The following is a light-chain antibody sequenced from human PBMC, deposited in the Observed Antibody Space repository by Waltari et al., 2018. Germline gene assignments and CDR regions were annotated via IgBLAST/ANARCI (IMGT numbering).Light chain of an antibody. Sequence: QSVLTPPPSVSATPGQRVSISCSGSSSHLGRKSLNWYQQDPVPSPKLLIYSNTQRASGDPDRFSGSKSGTSAPLAISGLQSEDEADYYCATCDDSLNGVFGGGTTLTVL. J-gene: IGLJ2*01. V-gene: IGLV1-44*01. CDR1: SSHLGRKS. CDR2: SNT. CDR3: ATCDDSLNGV.